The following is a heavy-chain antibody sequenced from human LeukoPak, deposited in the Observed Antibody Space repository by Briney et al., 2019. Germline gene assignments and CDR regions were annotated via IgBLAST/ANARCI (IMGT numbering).Heavy chain of an antibody. CDR3: ARDLGQQLV. CDR1: GFTFRSYD. D-gene: IGHD6-13*01. Sequence: GGSLRLSCAASGFTFRSYDMNWVRQAPRKGREWVSYISSSGRSIYYADSVKGRFTISRDNAKNSLYLKMNSLRAEDTAVYSCARDLGQQLVWGQGTLVTVSS. J-gene: IGHJ4*02. V-gene: IGHV3-48*03. CDR2: ISSSGRSI.